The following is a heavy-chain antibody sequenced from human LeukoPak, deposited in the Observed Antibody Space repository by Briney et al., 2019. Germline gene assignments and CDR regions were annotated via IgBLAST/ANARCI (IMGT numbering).Heavy chain of an antibody. CDR3: AIGLSGGDWGGVFDI. CDR1: GYRFTNYW. D-gene: IGHD3/OR15-3a*01. J-gene: IGHJ3*02. V-gene: IGHV5-51*01. Sequence: GGSLKISCKGSGYRFTNYWIGWVRQMPGKGLEWMGIIFPGDSDTRYSPSFQGQVTISADKSTSTAYLQWTSLTASDTAMYYCAIGLSGGDWGGVFDIWGQGTMVTVSS. CDR2: IFPGDSDT.